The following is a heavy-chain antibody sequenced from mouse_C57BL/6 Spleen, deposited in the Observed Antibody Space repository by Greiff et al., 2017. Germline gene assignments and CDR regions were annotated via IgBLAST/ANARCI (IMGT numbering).Heavy chain of an antibody. Sequence: QVQLPQPGAELVMPGASVKLSCKASGYTFTSYWMHWVKQRPGQGLEWIGEIVPSDSYTNYNQKFKGKSTLTVDKSSSTAYMPLSSLTSEDSAVYDCARYGVFSPYYAMGYWGQGTSVTVAS. J-gene: IGHJ4*01. D-gene: IGHD1-1*02. CDR1: GYTFTSYW. V-gene: IGHV1-69*01. CDR3: ARYGVFSPYYAMGY. CDR2: IVPSDSYT.